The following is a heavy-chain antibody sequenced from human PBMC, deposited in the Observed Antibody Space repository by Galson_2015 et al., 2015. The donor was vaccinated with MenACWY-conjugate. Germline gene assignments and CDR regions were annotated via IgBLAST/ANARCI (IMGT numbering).Heavy chain of an antibody. J-gene: IGHJ4*02. CDR2: ISSKAYGATS. CDR1: GFTFGAYL. D-gene: IGHD2-2*01. Sequence: SLRLSCAASGFTFGAYLMSWFRPAPGTGLAWVGFISSKAYGATSEYAASVKGRFVISRDDSKSIAYLQMNSLNTEDTAVYYCSRADHRHCSRTNCPFDYWGQGTLVTISS. CDR3: SRADHRHCSRTNCPFDY. V-gene: IGHV3-49*03.